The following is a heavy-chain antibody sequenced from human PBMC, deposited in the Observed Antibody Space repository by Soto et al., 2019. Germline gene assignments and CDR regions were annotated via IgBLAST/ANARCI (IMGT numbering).Heavy chain of an antibody. CDR1: GSSISSSSYY. CDR2: IYYSGST. J-gene: IGHJ5*02. Sequence: SETLSLTCTASGSSISSSSYYWGWIRQPPGKGLEWIGSIYYSGSTYYNPSLKSRVTISVDTSKNQFSLKLSSVTAADTAVYYWARHGGSSSGNWYDPWGQGTLVSVSS. CDR3: ARHGGSSSGNWYDP. D-gene: IGHD6-6*01. V-gene: IGHV4-39*01.